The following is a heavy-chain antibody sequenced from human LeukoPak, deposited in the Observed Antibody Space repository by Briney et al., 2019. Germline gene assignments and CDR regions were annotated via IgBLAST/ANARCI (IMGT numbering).Heavy chain of an antibody. CDR2: ISWNSGSI. V-gene: IGHV3-9*01. D-gene: IGHD3-3*01. CDR1: GFTFEDYA. Sequence: PGRSLRLSCATSGFTFEDYAMYWVRQDPGKGLEWVSGISWNSGSIVYADSVKGRFTISRDNAKNSLYLQMNSLRVEDTALYYCARGNLDLRAFDIWGQGTMVTVSS. CDR3: ARGNLDLRAFDI. J-gene: IGHJ3*02.